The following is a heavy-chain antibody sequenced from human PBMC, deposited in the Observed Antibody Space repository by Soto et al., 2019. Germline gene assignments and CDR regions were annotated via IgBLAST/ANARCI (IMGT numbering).Heavy chain of an antibody. J-gene: IGHJ6*04. CDR2: IWHDGSTT. V-gene: IGHV3-33*01. CDR1: GFTFSSYG. Sequence: GGSLRLSCAASGFTFSSYGMHWVRQAPGKGLEWVAVIWHDGSTTYYADSVKGRFTISRDTSKNTLYLQMDSLRVEDTAVYYCASDDVLCDGGRCYGIPLDVWGEGTTVTVSS. D-gene: IGHD2-15*01. CDR3: ASDDVLCDGGRCYGIPLDV.